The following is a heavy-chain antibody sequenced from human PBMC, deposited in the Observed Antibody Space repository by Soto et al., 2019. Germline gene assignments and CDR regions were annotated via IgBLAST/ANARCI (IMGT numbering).Heavy chain of an antibody. CDR1: GYTFTGYY. D-gene: IGHD7-27*01. V-gene: IGHV1-2*04. CDR2: INPNSGST. Sequence: QVQLVQSGAEVKKPGASVKVSCKASGYTFTGYYMHWVRQAPGQGLEWMGWINPNSGSTNYAQKFQGWVTRTRDTSISTAYMELSRLKSDDTAVYYCARVGVTGDGLGFADWGQGTLVTVSS. J-gene: IGHJ4*02. CDR3: ARVGVTGDGLGFAD.